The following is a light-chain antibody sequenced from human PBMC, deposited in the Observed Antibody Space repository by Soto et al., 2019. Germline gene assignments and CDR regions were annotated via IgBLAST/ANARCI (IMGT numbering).Light chain of an antibody. CDR2: EVS. J-gene: IGLJ2*01. Sequence: QSVLTQPASVSGSPGQSITISCTGASSDVGVYNLVSWYQQHPGKAPKVMIYEVSKRPSGVSNRFSGPKSGNTASLTISGLQAEDEADYYCCSYAGSSTHVVFGGGTKLTVL. CDR3: CSYAGSSTHVV. CDR1: SSDVGVYNL. V-gene: IGLV2-23*02.